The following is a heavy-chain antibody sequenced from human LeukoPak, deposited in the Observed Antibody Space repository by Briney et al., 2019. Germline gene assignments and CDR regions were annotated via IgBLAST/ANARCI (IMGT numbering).Heavy chain of an antibody. Sequence: GESLKISCKGSGYSFSNYWIGWVRQMPGKGLEWMGIIYPGEYDIRYSPSFQGQVTISADKSISTAYLQWSSLKASDTAMYYCARARGAALFDYWGQGTLVTVSS. CDR3: ARARGAALFDY. CDR1: GYSFSNYW. J-gene: IGHJ4*02. D-gene: IGHD3-10*01. V-gene: IGHV5-51*01. CDR2: IYPGEYDI.